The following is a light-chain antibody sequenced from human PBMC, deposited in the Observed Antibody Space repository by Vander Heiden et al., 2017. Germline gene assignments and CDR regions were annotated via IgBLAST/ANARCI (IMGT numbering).Light chain of an antibody. CDR3: QQPSNWPPFT. CDR2: DAS. CDR1: QSVSSY. J-gene: IGKJ3*01. Sequence: EIVLTQSPATLSLSPGERATLSCRASQSVSSYLAWYQQKPGQAPRLLIYDASNRATGIPARFSGSGSGTDFTLTISSREPEDFAVYYCQQPSNWPPFTFGHGTKVDIK. V-gene: IGKV3-11*01.